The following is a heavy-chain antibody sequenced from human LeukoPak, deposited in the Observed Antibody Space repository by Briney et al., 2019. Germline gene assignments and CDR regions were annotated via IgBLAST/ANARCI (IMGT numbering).Heavy chain of an antibody. CDR2: ISSSSSYI. Sequence: PGGSLRLSCAASGFTFSSYSMNWVRQAPGKGLEWVSSISSSSSYIYYADSVKGRFTISRDNAKNSLYLQMNSLRAEDTAVYYCARAGGVRGPFDYWGQGTLVTVSS. D-gene: IGHD3-10*01. J-gene: IGHJ4*02. CDR3: ARAGGVRGPFDY. V-gene: IGHV3-21*01. CDR1: GFTFSSYS.